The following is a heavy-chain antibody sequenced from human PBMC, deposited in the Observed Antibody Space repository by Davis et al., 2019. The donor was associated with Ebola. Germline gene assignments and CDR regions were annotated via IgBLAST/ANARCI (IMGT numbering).Heavy chain of an antibody. CDR1: GFTFSSYW. V-gene: IGHV3-7*03. D-gene: IGHD6-19*01. CDR3: AKDSSGWPSGYFDY. CDR2: IKQDGSEK. J-gene: IGHJ4*02. Sequence: GGSLRLSCAASGFTFSSYWMSWVRQAPGKGLEWVANIKQDGSEKYYVDSVKGRFTISRDNAKNSLYLQMNTMRAEDTALYYCAKDSSGWPSGYFDYWGQGALVTVSS.